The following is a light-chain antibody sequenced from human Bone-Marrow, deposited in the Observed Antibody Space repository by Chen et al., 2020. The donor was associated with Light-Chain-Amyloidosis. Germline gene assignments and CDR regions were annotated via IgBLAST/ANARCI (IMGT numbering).Light chain of an antibody. CDR2: RDS. V-gene: IGLV3-25*03. CDR1: DLPTKY. Sequence: SYELTQPPSVSVSPGQTARIPCSGDDLPTKYAYWYQQKPGQAPVLVIHRDSERPSGISERFSGSSSGTTATLTISGVQAEDEADYHCQSADSSGTSEVRFGGGTKLTVL. J-gene: IGLJ2*01. CDR3: QSADSSGTSEVR.